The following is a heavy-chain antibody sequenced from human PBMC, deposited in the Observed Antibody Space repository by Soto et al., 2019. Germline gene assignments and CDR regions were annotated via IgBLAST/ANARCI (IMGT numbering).Heavy chain of an antibody. Sequence: GGSLRLSCAASGFIFAKYGMHWVRQAPGKGLEWVALITYEGSNKYYADAVKGRFTISRDNVENMVSLQLDGLRGEDTAVYYCAKARGANNWANYYGLDVWGQGTTVTVSS. D-gene: IGHD1-1*01. J-gene: IGHJ6*02. CDR2: ITYEGSNK. CDR1: GFIFAKYG. CDR3: AKARGANNWANYYGLDV. V-gene: IGHV3-30*18.